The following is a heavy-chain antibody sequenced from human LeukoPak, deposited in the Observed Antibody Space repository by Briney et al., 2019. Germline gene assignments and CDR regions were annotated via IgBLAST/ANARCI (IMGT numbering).Heavy chain of an antibody. J-gene: IGHJ1*01. D-gene: IGHD3-16*02. CDR1: GYTLTELS. V-gene: IGHV1-24*01. CDR3: ATVIKFWPLLYFQH. CDR2: FDPEDGET. Sequence: ASVKVSCKVSGYTLTELSTHWVRQAPGKGLEWMGGFDPEDGETIYAQKFQGRVTMTEDTSTDTAYMELSSLRSEDTAVYYCATVIKFWPLLYFQHWGQGTLVTVSS.